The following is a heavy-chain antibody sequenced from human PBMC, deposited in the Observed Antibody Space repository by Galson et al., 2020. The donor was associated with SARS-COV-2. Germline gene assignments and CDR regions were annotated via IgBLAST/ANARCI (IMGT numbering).Heavy chain of an antibody. Sequence: SETLSLTCTVYGGSFTGYLWSWIRQPPGKGLEWIGEINHGESTLYNPSLKSRVTISLDMSKKQFSLKLKSVTAADTAIYYCARFEGYEDAFDIWGQGTMVTVSP. J-gene: IGHJ3*02. CDR3: ARFEGYEDAFDI. CDR2: INHGEST. V-gene: IGHV4-34*01. CDR1: GGSFTGYL. D-gene: IGHD3-16*01.